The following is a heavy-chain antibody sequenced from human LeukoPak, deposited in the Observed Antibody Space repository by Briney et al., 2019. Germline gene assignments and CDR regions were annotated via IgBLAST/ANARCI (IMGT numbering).Heavy chain of an antibody. CDR3: IHYGSGSYSTDY. J-gene: IGHJ4*02. CDR2: ISSSSTI. Sequence: GGSLRLSCAASGFTFSSYSMNWVRQAPGRGLEWVSYISSSSTIYYADSVKGRFTISRDNAKNSLYLQMNSLRAEDTAVYYCIHYGSGSYSTDYWGQGTLVTVSS. V-gene: IGHV3-48*04. CDR1: GFTFSSYS. D-gene: IGHD3-10*01.